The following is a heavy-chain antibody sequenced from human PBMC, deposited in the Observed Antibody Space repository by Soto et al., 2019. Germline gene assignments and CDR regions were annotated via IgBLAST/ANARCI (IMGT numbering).Heavy chain of an antibody. V-gene: IGHV3-48*03. CDR3: ARAIVASRIGYFDY. D-gene: IGHD5-12*01. Sequence: GGSLRLSCAASGFTFSSYEMNWVRQAPGKGLEWVSYISSSGSTIYYADSVKGRFTISRDNAKNSLYLQMNSLRAEDTAVYYCARAIVASRIGYFDYWGQGTLVTVSS. CDR2: ISSSGSTI. J-gene: IGHJ4*02. CDR1: GFTFSSYE.